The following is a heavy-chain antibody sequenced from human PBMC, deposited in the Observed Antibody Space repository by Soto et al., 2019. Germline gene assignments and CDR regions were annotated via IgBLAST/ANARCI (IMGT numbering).Heavy chain of an antibody. CDR3: ARGDPHYYYMDV. J-gene: IGHJ6*03. Sequence: GASVKVSCKASGYSFTSHGISWVRQAPGQGLEWMGWMNPNSGNTGYAQKFQGRVTMTRNTSISTAYMELSSLRSEDTAVYYCARGDPHYYYMDVWGKGTTVTVSS. V-gene: IGHV1-8*01. CDR1: GYSFTSHG. CDR2: MNPNSGNT.